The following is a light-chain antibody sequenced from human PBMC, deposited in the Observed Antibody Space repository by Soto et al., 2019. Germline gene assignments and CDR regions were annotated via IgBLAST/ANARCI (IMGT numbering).Light chain of an antibody. Sequence: EVVLTQSPNTLSLSPGERATLSCWASQSLRSSYLAWYQQKPGQAPRLLIYGTSSRATGIPDRFSGSGSGTDFTLTISILEPEDFAVYYCQQYGSSPPFTFGPGTKVDIK. CDR2: GTS. CDR3: QQYGSSPPFT. V-gene: IGKV3-20*01. CDR1: QSLRSSY. J-gene: IGKJ3*01.